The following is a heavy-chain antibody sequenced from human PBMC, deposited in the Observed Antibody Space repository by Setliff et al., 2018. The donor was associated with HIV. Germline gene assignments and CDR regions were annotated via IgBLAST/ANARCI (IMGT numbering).Heavy chain of an antibody. J-gene: IGHJ6*02. V-gene: IGHV4-34*01. CDR2: FYHTGST. CDR3: ARDQGLELRGDYYYYGMDV. Sequence: SETLSLTCAVYGGPLSGHYWSWIRQPPGKGLEWIGSFYHTGSTHYNPSLKSRTTMSLDTSRNQVSLKLSSVSAADTAVYYCARDQGLELRGDYYYYGMDVWGQGTTVTVSS. D-gene: IGHD1-7*01. CDR1: GGPLSGHY.